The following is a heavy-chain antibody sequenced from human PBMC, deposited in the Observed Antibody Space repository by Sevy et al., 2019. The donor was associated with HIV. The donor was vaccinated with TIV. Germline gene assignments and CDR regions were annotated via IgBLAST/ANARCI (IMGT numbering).Heavy chain of an antibody. CDR3: ARRGYSYGYNYYYYMDV. CDR1: GGSISSYY. V-gene: IGHV4-59*08. CDR2: IYYSGST. J-gene: IGHJ6*03. Sequence: SETLSLTCTVSGGSISSYYWSWIRQPPGKGLEWIGYIYYSGSTNYNPSLKSRVTISVDTSKNQFSLKLSSVTAADTAVYYCARRGYSYGYNYYYYMDVWGKGTTVTVSS. D-gene: IGHD5-18*01.